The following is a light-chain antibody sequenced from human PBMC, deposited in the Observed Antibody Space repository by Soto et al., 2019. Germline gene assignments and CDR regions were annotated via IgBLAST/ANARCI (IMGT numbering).Light chain of an antibody. CDR2: LDSDGSH. CDR1: RGHSSYA. Sequence: QPVLTQSPSASSSLGASVKLTCTLSRGHSSYAIAWHQQQPEKGPRYLMKLDSDGSHTKGDAIPDRLSGSSSGAERYLTISSMQSEDESEVYCQTWGAGIHVVFGGGTKLTVL. V-gene: IGLV4-69*01. J-gene: IGLJ2*01. CDR3: QTWGAGIHVV.